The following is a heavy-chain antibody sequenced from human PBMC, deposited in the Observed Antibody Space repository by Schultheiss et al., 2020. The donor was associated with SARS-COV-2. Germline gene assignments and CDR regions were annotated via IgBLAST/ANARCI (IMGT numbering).Heavy chain of an antibody. CDR2: ISYDGSNK. CDR1: GFTFSSYG. Sequence: GGSLRLSCAASGFTFSSYGMHWVRQAPGKGLEWVAVISYDGSNKYYADSVKGRFTISRDNSKNTLYLQMNSLRAEDTAVYYCAKDRAASGYFDYWGQGTLVTVSS. CDR3: AKDRAASGYFDY. J-gene: IGHJ4*02. D-gene: IGHD3-10*01. V-gene: IGHV3-30*18.